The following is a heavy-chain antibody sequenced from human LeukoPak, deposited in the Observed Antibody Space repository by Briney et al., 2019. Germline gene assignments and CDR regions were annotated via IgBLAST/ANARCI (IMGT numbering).Heavy chain of an antibody. Sequence: SVKVSCKASGGTFSSYAINWVRQAPGQGLEWMGSLIPILGIANYAQKFQGRVTITADKSTSTAYMELSSLRSDDTAVYYCARGKQYYDSSGYYFYFDYWGQGTLVTVSS. J-gene: IGHJ4*02. CDR2: LIPILGIA. CDR1: GGTFSSYA. CDR3: ARGKQYYDSSGYYFYFDY. V-gene: IGHV1-69*04. D-gene: IGHD3-22*01.